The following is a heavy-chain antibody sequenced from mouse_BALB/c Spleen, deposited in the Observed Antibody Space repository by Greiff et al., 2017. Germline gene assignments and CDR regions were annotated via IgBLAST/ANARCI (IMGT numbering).Heavy chain of an antibody. CDR1: GYSFTDYI. CDR2: INPYYGST. CDR3: ARGDRDY. V-gene: IGHV1-39*01. Sequence: EVQLQQTGPELVKPGASVKISCKASGYSFTDYIMLWVKQSHGKSLEWIGNINPYYGSTSYNLKFKGKATLTVDKSSSTAYMQLNSLTSEDSAVYYCARGDRDYWGQGTTLTVSS. J-gene: IGHJ2*01.